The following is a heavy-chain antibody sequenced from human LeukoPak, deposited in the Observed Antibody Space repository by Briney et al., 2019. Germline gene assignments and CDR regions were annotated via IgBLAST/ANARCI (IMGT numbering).Heavy chain of an antibody. CDR2: ITSSSGTI. Sequence: GGSLRVSCAASGFTFSSYSMNWVRQTPGNGLEWISYITSSSGTIYYADSVKGRFTISRDNAKNSLYLQMNSLRLEDTAVYYCARAEGYAYSGYWGQGTLVTVSS. CDR1: GFTFSSYS. D-gene: IGHD2-21*01. J-gene: IGHJ4*02. CDR3: ARAEGYAYSGY. V-gene: IGHV3-48*01.